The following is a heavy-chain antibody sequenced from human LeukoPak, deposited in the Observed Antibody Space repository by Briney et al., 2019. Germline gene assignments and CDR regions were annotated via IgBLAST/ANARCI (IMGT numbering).Heavy chain of an antibody. CDR2: IRSKAYGGTT. CDR3: TRLRWPTYYYYYYMDV. CDR1: GFTFGDYA. J-gene: IGHJ6*03. Sequence: GGSLRLSCTASGFTFGDYAMSWFRQAPGKGLGWVGFIRSKAYGGTTEYAASVKGRFTISRDDSKSIAYLQMNSLKTEDTAVYYCTRLRWPTYYYYYYMDVWGKGTTVTVSS. D-gene: IGHD2-15*01. V-gene: IGHV3-49*03.